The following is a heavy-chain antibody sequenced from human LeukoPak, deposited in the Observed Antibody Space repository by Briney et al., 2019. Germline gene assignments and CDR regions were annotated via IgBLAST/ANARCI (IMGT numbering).Heavy chain of an antibody. Sequence: GSLRLSCAASGFNVSSQYMNWVRQPPGKGLEWIGSIYYSGSTYYNPSLKSRVTISVDTSKNQFSLKLSSVTAADTAVYYCASGDYYGSGRPFDPWGQGTLVTVSS. V-gene: IGHV4-39*07. CDR2: IYYSGST. J-gene: IGHJ5*02. CDR3: ASGDYYGSGRPFDP. D-gene: IGHD3-10*01. CDR1: GFNVSSQY.